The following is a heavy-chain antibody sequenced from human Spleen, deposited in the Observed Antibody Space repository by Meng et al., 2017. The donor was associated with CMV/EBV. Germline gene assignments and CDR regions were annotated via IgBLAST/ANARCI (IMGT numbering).Heavy chain of an antibody. Sequence: EVYGGRWVRHGSGKRRECGSGINWSGGSTTYVDSVRGRFSISRDNAKNALYLQMNSLRAEDTALYYCARVAVCRSTSCYGLVYFDYWGQGTLVTVSS. V-gene: IGHV3-20*03. J-gene: IGHJ4*02. CDR2: INWSGGST. D-gene: IGHD2-2*01. CDR3: ARVAVCRSTSCYGLVYFDY. CDR1: EVYG.